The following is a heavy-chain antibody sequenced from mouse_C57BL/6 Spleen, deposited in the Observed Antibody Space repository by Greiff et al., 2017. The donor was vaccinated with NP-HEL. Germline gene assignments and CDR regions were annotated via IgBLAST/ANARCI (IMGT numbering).Heavy chain of an antibody. V-gene: IGHV1-26*01. CDR3: EREDYLYYYAMDY. J-gene: IGHJ4*01. Sequence: EVQLQQSGPELVKPGASVKISCKASGYTFTDYYMNWVKQSHGKSLEWIGDINPNNGGTSYNQKFKGKATLTVDKSSSTAYMELRSLTSEDSAVNYCEREDYLYYYAMDYWGQGTSVTVSS. CDR2: INPNNGGT. D-gene: IGHD2-13*01. CDR1: GYTFTDYY.